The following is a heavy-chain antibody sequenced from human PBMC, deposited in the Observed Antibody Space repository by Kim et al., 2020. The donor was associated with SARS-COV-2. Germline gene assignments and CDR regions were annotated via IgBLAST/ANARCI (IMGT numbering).Heavy chain of an antibody. V-gene: IGHV4-31*03. Sequence: SETLSLTCTVSGGSISSGGYYWSWIRQHPGKGLEWIGYIYYSGSTYYNPSLKSRVTISVDTSKNQFSLKLSSVTAADTAVYYCARDGGPRVPAARGKHDAFDIWGQGTMVTVSS. D-gene: IGHD2-2*01. CDR1: GGSISSGGYY. CDR3: ARDGGPRVPAARGKHDAFDI. CDR2: IYYSGST. J-gene: IGHJ3*02.